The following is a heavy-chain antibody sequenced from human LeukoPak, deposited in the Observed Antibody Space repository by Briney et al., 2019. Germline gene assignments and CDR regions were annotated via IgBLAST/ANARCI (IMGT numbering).Heavy chain of an antibody. CDR3: ARLVTTYYYDSSGYYWDWSFDY. V-gene: IGHV4-39*07. CDR2: IYYSGST. Sequence: SETLSLTCTVSGGSISSSSYYWGWIRQPPGKGLEWIGSIYYSGSTYYNPSLKSRVTISVDTSKNQFSLKLSSVTAADTAVYYCARLVTTYYYDSSGYYWDWSFDYWGQGTLVTVSS. CDR1: GGSISSSSYY. D-gene: IGHD3-22*01. J-gene: IGHJ4*02.